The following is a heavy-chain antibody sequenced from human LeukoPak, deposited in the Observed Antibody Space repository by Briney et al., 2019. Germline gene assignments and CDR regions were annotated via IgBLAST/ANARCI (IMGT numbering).Heavy chain of an antibody. CDR3: ARDGDIVIIPADLDY. V-gene: IGHV3-21*01. J-gene: IGHJ4*02. Sequence: GGSLRLSCAASGFTFSTYAVNWVRQAPGKGLAWVSSISGSSSYIYYADSVRGRFTISRDNTKNSLYLQMNSLTAEDTAVYYCARDGDIVIIPADLDYWGQGTLVTVSS. CDR1: GFTFSTYA. D-gene: IGHD2-2*01. CDR2: ISGSSSYI.